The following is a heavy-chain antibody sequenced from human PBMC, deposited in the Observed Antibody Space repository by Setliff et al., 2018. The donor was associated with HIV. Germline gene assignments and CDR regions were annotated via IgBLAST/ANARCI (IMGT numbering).Heavy chain of an antibody. CDR2: VFTSGNT. Sequence: PSEPLSLPFSVSGVSMTNNYWTWIRQPAGKALEWIGRVFTSGNTQYTPNYTPSPKRRVTISVDTAKNQLSLKLSSVTAAATAVYNCAKYASSDEVGVSLFDPWGPGILVTVSS. CDR3: AKYASSDEVGVSLFDP. V-gene: IGHV4-59*10. CDR1: GVSMTNNY. D-gene: IGHD2-8*01. J-gene: IGHJ5*02.